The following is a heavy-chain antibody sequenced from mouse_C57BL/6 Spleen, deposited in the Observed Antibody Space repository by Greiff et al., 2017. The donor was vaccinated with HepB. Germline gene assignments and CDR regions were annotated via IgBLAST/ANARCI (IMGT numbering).Heavy chain of an antibody. CDR3: ARYRKKILGWYFDV. J-gene: IGHJ1*03. Sequence: VQLKQSGPGLAKPSQTLSLTCSVTGYSITSDYWNWIRKFPGNKLEYMGYISYSGSTYYNPSPKSRISITRDTSKNQYYLQLNSVTTEDTATYYCARYRKKILGWYFDVWGTGTTVTVSS. V-gene: IGHV3-8*01. CDR2: ISYSGST. D-gene: IGHD3-3*01. CDR1: GYSITSDY.